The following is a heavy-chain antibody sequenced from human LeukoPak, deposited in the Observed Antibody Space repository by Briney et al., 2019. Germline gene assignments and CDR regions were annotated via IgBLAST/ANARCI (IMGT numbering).Heavy chain of an antibody. J-gene: IGHJ4*02. D-gene: IGHD2-8*01. CDR1: GSTFTDSY. Sequence: PGGSLRLSCAASGSTFTDSYMTWVRQAPGKGLEWLSYISGSGGDTNYADSVRGRFTISRDNAKNSLYLQMNSLRVEDTAVYYCARDPRSVRIWGQGTLATVSS. CDR2: ISGSGGDT. CDR3: ARDPRSVRI. V-gene: IGHV3-11*06.